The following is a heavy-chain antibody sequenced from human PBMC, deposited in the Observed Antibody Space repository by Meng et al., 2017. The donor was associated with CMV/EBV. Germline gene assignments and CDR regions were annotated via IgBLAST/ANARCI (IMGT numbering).Heavy chain of an antibody. V-gene: IGHV1-2*02. CDR2: INPNSGGT. CDR1: GYAFTGYY. D-gene: IGHD3-10*01. CDR3: AISMVRGVNRPLDY. Sequence: SGYAFTGYYMQWVRQAAGQGLEWMGWINPNSGGTNYAQKFQGRVTMTRDTSISTAYMELSRLRSDDTAVYYCAISMVRGVNRPLDYWGQGTLVTVSS. J-gene: IGHJ4*02.